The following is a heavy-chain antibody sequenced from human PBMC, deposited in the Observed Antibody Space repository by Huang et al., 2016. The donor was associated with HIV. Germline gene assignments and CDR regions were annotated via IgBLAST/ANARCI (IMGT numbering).Heavy chain of an antibody. CDR3: ARGFGINYNHEAFDV. D-gene: IGHD3-10*01. J-gene: IGHJ3*01. CDR2: INPKSVNV. CDR1: GYTFTNYD. V-gene: IGHV1-8*01. Sequence: QIQLAQSGAEVKKPGASVKVSCKSSGYTFTNYDINWVRQASGQWLEWMGWINPKSVNVGYTKKFQGRVAILRNSSINTSYLEVTSLTSEDTAVYYCARGFGINYNHEAFDVWGQGTMVTVSS.